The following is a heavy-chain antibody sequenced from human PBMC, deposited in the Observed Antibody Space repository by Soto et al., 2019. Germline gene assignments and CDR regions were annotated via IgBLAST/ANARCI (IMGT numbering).Heavy chain of an antibody. Sequence: SETRSLTCTVSGASMSSHYWTWLRQSPGKGLEWIGYISYSGSTYYNPSHKSRVTISADTSRNQFSLKLSAVISADTAVYYCARADPDASVGYWGQGNLVTVSA. V-gene: IGHV4-59*11. D-gene: IGHD3-16*01. CDR1: GASMSSHY. CDR2: ISYSGST. CDR3: ARADPDASVGY. J-gene: IGHJ4*02.